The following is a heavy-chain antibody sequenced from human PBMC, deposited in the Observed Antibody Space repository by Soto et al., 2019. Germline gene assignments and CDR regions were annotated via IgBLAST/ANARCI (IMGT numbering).Heavy chain of an antibody. J-gene: IGHJ6*03. CDR3: ARDFGVVMAYMDV. CDR1: GFPFGGLA. D-gene: IGHD3-3*01. Sequence: EVQLLESGGGLVQPGGSLGFSCAASGFPFGGLAMAWVGSAPGKGLKWVSAFSGSGGSTSYADSLKGRFTISRDNSKNTLYLQMNSVRAEDTAVYYCARDFGVVMAYMDVWGKGTTVTVSS. CDR2: FSGSGGST. V-gene: IGHV3-23*01.